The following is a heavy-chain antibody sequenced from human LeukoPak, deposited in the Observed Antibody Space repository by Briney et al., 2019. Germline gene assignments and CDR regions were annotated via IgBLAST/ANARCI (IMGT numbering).Heavy chain of an antibody. J-gene: IGHJ6*02. Sequence: SETLSLTCTVSGGSISRYYWSWIRQPPGKGLEGIGYIYYSGSTNYNPSLKSRVNISVDTSKNQFSLKLSSVTAAHTAEYYCAREHIDGMDVWGQGTTVTVSS. D-gene: IGHD2-21*01. CDR2: IYYSGST. CDR1: GGSISRYY. V-gene: IGHV4-59*01. CDR3: AREHIDGMDV.